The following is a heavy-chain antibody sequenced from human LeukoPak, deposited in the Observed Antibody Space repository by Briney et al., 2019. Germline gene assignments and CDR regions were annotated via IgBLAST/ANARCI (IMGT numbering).Heavy chain of an antibody. J-gene: IGHJ3*02. CDR3: ARLNYYDSSGYYGAFDI. Sequence: PSETLSLTCTVSGGSISSYYWSWIRQPPGKGLEWVGYIYTSGGTNYNPSLKSRVTISVDTSKNQFSLKLSSVTAADTAVYYCARLNYYDSSGYYGAFDIWGQGTMVTVSS. V-gene: IGHV4-4*09. CDR1: GGSISSYY. CDR2: IYTSGGT. D-gene: IGHD3-22*01.